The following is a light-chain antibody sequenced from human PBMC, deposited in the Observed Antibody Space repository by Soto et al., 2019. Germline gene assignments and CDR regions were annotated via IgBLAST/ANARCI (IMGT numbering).Light chain of an antibody. J-gene: IGKJ1*01. CDR3: QQDNISWT. CDR1: QTVSSN. CDR2: AAS. Sequence: VMTQSPSTLSASAGERATLSCRASQTVSSNLAWYQQKPGQPPLLLIYAASTRGAGIPGRFIGSGSGKEFTLTISRLQAEDVAVYYCQQDNISWTFGQGTKVDIK. V-gene: IGKV3D-15*01.